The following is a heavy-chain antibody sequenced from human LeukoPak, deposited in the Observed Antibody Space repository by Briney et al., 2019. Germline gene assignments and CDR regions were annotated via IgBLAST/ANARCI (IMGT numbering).Heavy chain of an antibody. CDR1: GGSISSGGYY. CDR2: IYYSGST. D-gene: IGHD2-2*03. V-gene: IGHV4-61*08. Sequence: SETLSLTCTVSGGSISSGGYYWSWIRQPPGKGLEWIGYIYYSGSTNYNPSLKSRVTISVDTSKNQFSLKLSSVTAADTAVYYCARVDIVVVPAADKRLQPRAFDIWGQGTMVNVSS. J-gene: IGHJ3*02. CDR3: ARVDIVVVPAADKRLQPRAFDI.